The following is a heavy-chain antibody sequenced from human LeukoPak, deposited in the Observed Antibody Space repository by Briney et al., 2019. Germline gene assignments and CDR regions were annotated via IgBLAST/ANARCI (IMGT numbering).Heavy chain of an antibody. D-gene: IGHD3-3*01. CDR2: ISYDGSNK. J-gene: IGHJ4*02. V-gene: IGHV3-30-3*01. CDR1: GFTFSSYT. Sequence: GGSLRLSCAASGFTFSSYTMHWVRQAPGKGLEWVAVISYDGSNKYYADSVKGRFTISRDNSKNTLYLQMNSLRAEDTAVYYCARDRGRFLEWLTTYYFDYWGQGTLVTVSS. CDR3: ARDRGRFLEWLTTYYFDY.